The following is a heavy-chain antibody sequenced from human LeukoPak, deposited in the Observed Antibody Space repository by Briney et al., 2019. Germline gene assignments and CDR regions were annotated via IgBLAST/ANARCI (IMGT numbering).Heavy chain of an antibody. D-gene: IGHD5-24*01. V-gene: IGHV1-3*01. Sequence: ASVKVSCKASGYTFTSYAMHWVRQAPGQRLEWMGWSNAGNGNTKYSQKLQGRVTMTTDTSTSTAYMELRSLRSDDTAVYYCARDGYNSFDYWGQGTLVTVSS. J-gene: IGHJ4*02. CDR3: ARDGYNSFDY. CDR1: GYTFTSYA. CDR2: SNAGNGNT.